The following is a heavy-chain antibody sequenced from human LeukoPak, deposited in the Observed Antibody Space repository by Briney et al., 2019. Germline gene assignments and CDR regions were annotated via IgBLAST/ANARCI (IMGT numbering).Heavy chain of an antibody. CDR2: IYSGGST. D-gene: IGHD6-19*01. CDR3: ARDQYSGGWSDY. Sequence: GVSLRLSCAASGFTVSSNYMSWVRQAPGKGLEWVSVIYSGGSTYYADSVKGRFTFSRDNSKNTLYLQMNSLRAEDTAVYYCARDQYSGGWSDYWGQGTLVTVSS. V-gene: IGHV3-53*01. CDR1: GFTVSSNY. J-gene: IGHJ4*02.